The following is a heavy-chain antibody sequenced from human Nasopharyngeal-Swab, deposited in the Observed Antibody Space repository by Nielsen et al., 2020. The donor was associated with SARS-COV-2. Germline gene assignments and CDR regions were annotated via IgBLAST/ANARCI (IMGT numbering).Heavy chain of an antibody. J-gene: IGHJ3*02. CDR1: GFTFSSYA. D-gene: IGHD6-19*01. V-gene: IGHV3-30-3*01. CDR3: ARDPAGQWLASDAFDI. CDR2: ISYDGSNK. Sequence: GESLKISCAASGFTFSSYAMHWVRQAPGKGLEWVAVISYDGSNKYYADSVKGRFTISRDNSKNTLYLQMNSLRAEDTAVYYCARDPAGQWLASDAFDIWGQGTMVTVSS.